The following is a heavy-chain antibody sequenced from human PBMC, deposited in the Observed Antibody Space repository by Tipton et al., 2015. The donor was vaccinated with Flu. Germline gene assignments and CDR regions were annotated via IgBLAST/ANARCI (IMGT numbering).Heavy chain of an antibody. CDR1: GFTFGDYG. J-gene: IGHJ6*02. D-gene: IGHD3-10*01. CDR3: TRDIHSLEYYYGSGMAGLSMDV. V-gene: IGHV3-49*04. CDR2: IRSNPYGGTR. Sequence: SLRLSCIGSGFTFGDYGISWVRQVTGKGLEWIGFIRSNPYGGTREYAASVKERFTISRDDSKSIAYLQMNSLKLGDTAVYYCTRDIHSLEYYYGSGMAGLSMDVWGQGTTVTV.